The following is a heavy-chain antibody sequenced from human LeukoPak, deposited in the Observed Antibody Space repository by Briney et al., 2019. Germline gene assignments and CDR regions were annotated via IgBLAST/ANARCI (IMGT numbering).Heavy chain of an antibody. Sequence: ASVKVSCKASGYTFTSYGISWVRQAPGQGLEWMGWISAYNGNTNYAQKLQGRVTTTTDTSTSTAYMELRSLRSDDTAVYYCARATIASSSSYFDYWGQGTLVTVSS. V-gene: IGHV1-18*01. CDR1: GYTFTSYG. D-gene: IGHD6-6*01. CDR3: ARATIASSSSYFDY. CDR2: ISAYNGNT. J-gene: IGHJ4*02.